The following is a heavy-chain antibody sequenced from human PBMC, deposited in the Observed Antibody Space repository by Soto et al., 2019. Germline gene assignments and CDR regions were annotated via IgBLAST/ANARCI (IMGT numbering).Heavy chain of an antibody. CDR1: GFTFSSYA. CDR3: AKKHHYDGSGSTKDWFDP. D-gene: IGHD3-10*01. J-gene: IGHJ5*02. V-gene: IGHV3-23*01. Sequence: EVQLLESGGGLVQPGGSLRLSCAASGFTFSSYAMSWVRQAPGKGLEWVSAISGSGGSTYYADSVKGRFTISRDNSKNTLXLQMNSLRAEDTAVYYCAKKHHYDGSGSTKDWFDPWGQGTLVTVSS. CDR2: ISGSGGST.